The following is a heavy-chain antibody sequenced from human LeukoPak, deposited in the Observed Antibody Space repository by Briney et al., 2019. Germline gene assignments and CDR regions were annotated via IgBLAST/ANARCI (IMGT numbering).Heavy chain of an antibody. CDR2: IQTNENT. CDR3: ARGTTYYYGSGKYNWFDP. D-gene: IGHD3-10*01. V-gene: IGHV3-53*01. CDR1: GFTVSSSY. J-gene: IGHJ5*02. Sequence: GGSLRLSCAASGFTVSSSYMSWVRQAPGKGLEWVSLIQTNENTYYADSVKGRFTISRDNAKNSLYLQMNSLRAEDTAVYYCARGTTYYYGSGKYNWFDPWGQGTLVTVSS.